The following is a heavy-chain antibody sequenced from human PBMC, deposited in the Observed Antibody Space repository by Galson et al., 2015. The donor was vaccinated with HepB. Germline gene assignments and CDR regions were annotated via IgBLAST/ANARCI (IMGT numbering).Heavy chain of an antibody. CDR1: GFTFSSFA. V-gene: IGHV3-23*01. CDR2: ISGSGVNT. CDR3: AKVMGGSTWYYFDY. J-gene: IGHJ4*02. Sequence: SVRLSCAASGFTFSSFAMTWVRQAPGKGLEWVSSISGSGVNTYFADSVKGRFTISRDNSKNTVYLQMNSPRVEDTAVYYCAKVMGGSTWYYFDYWGQGTLVTLSS. D-gene: IGHD6-13*01.